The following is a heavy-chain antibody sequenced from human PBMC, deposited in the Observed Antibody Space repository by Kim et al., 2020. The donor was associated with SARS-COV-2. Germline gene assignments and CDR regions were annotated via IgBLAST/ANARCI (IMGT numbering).Heavy chain of an antibody. V-gene: IGHV3-30-3*01. D-gene: IGHD3-3*01. J-gene: IGHJ6*02. Sequence: GGSLRLSCAVSGFTFSSYAMHWVRQAPGKGLEWVAVISYDGSNKYYADSVKGRFTISRDNSKNTLYLQMNSLRAEDTAVYYCARDLSYDPAGGMDVWGQGTTVTVSS. CDR2: ISYDGSNK. CDR3: ARDLSYDPAGGMDV. CDR1: GFTFSSYA.